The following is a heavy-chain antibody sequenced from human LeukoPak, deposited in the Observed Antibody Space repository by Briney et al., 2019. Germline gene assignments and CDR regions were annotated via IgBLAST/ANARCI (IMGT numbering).Heavy chain of an antibody. CDR3: ARARPYYYDSSGYYDYFDY. V-gene: IGHV3-7*01. CDR2: IKQDGSEK. Sequence: GGSLRLSCAASGFTFSSYWMSWVRQAPGKGLEWVANIKQDGSEKYYVDSVKGRFTISRDNAKNSLYLQMNSLRAEDTAVYYCARARPYYYDSSGYYDYFDYWGQGILVTVSS. J-gene: IGHJ4*02. CDR1: GFTFSSYW. D-gene: IGHD3-22*01.